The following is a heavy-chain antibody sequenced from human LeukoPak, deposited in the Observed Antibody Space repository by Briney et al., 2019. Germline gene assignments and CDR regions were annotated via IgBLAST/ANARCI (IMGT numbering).Heavy chain of an antibody. D-gene: IGHD3-22*01. Sequence: GRSLRLSCAASGFTFSSYGMHWVRQAPGKGLEWVAVISYDGSNKYYADSVKGRFTISRDNSKNTLYLQMNSLRAEDTAVYYCAKAYEDGGWGQGTLVTVSS. J-gene: IGHJ4*02. CDR3: AKAYEDGG. CDR2: ISYDGSNK. V-gene: IGHV3-30*18. CDR1: GFTFSSYG.